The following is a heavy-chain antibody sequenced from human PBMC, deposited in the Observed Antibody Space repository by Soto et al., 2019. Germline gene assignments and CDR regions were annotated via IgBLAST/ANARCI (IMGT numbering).Heavy chain of an antibody. CDR1: GGTCSSYT. CDR3: AIDLESLSVRESVFPSRRSPASSLEP. Sequence: QVQLVQSGAEVKKPGSSVKVSCKASGGTCSSYTISWLRQAPGQGLEWMGRIIPILVIANYAQKFQGRVTIPAYKSTSTAYMELSSMRSEDTAVYYCAIDLESLSVRESVFPSRRSPASSLEPWGQGTLVIVSS. J-gene: IGHJ5*02. CDR2: IIPILVIA. D-gene: IGHD2-2*01. V-gene: IGHV1-69*08.